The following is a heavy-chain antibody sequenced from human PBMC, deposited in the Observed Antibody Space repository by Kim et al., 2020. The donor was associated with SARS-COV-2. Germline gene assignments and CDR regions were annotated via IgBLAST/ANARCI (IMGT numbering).Heavy chain of an antibody. D-gene: IGHD2-21*02. V-gene: IGHV3-33*01. CDR1: GFTFSSYG. CDR3: ARGCCGAGCFYLDS. Sequence: GGSLRLSCAASGFTFSSYGMHWVRQAPGKGLEWVAIIWNDGTYEYYGDSVKGRFTITRDNSKNTLYLQMNSLRADDTAVYYCARGCCGAGCFYLDSWGQGTLVTVSS. CDR2: IWNDGTYE. J-gene: IGHJ4*02.